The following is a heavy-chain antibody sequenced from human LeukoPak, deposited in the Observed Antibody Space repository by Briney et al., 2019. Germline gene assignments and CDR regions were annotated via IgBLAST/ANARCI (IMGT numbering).Heavy chain of an antibody. CDR2: INPNSGGT. CDR1: GDSFTGYY. J-gene: IGHJ4*02. Sequence: ASVKVSCKASGDSFTGYYMHWVRQAHGQGLEWMGRINPNSGGTNYAQKFQGRVTMTRDTSISTAYMELSRLRSDDTAVYYCARDIVRQAAAGNYWGQGTLVTVS. D-gene: IGHD6-13*01. V-gene: IGHV1-2*06. CDR3: ARDIVRQAAAGNY.